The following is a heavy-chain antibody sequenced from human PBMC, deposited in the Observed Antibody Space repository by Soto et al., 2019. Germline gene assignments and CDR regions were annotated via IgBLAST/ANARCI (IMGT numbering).Heavy chain of an antibody. V-gene: IGHV3-21*01. CDR1: GFTFSSYS. J-gene: IGHJ6*02. CDR2: ISSSSSYI. Sequence: PGGSLRLSCAASGFTFSSYSMNWVRQAPGKGLEWVSSISSSSSYIYYADSVKGRFTISRDNAKNSLYLQMNSLRAEDTAVYYCASSQTTVWGDYYYYYGMDVWGQGTTVTVYS. D-gene: IGHD3-10*01. CDR3: ASSQTTVWGDYYYYYGMDV.